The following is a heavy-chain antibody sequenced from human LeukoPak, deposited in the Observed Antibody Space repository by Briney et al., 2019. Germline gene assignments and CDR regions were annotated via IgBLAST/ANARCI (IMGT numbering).Heavy chain of an antibody. J-gene: IGHJ4*02. CDR2: ISYDAKSN. Sequence: PGGSLRLSCVTSGFTFSSYGMHWVRQVPGKGLEWVAVISYDAKSNYHVDSVKGRFTISRDNSKNTLYLQMNSLRAEDTAVYYCASGYSYGSDYWGQGTLVTVSS. CDR3: ASGYSYGSDY. D-gene: IGHD5-18*01. V-gene: IGHV3-30*03. CDR1: GFTFSSYG.